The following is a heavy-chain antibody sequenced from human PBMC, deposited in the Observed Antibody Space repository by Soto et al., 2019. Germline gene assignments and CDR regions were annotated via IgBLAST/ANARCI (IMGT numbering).Heavy chain of an antibody. J-gene: IGHJ4*02. V-gene: IGHV3-64*01. D-gene: IGHD2-15*01. CDR1: GFTFSSYA. CDR2: ISSNGGST. Sequence: GGSLRLSCAASGFTFSSYAMHWVRQAPGKGLEYVSAISSNGGSTYYANSVKGRFTISRDNSKNTLYLQMGSLRAEDMAVYYCARDPRYCSGGSCHVVGGGDYFDYWGQGTLVTVSS. CDR3: ARDPRYCSGGSCHVVGGGDYFDY.